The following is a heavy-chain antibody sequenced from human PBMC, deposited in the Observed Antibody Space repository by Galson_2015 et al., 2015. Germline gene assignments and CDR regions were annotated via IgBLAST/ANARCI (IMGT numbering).Heavy chain of an antibody. CDR2: IKSKTDGGTT. Sequence: SLRLSCAASGFTFSNAWMSWVRQAPGKGLEWVGRIKSKTDGGTTDYAAPVKGRFTISRDESKNTLYLQMNSLKTEDTAVYYCEKYYYDSSGYYYPAFDIWGQGTMVTVSS. V-gene: IGHV3-15*01. J-gene: IGHJ3*02. CDR3: EKYYYDSSGYYYPAFDI. CDR1: GFTFSNAW. D-gene: IGHD3-22*01.